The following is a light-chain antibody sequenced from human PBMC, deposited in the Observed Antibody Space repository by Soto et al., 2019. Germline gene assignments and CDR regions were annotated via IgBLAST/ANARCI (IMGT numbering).Light chain of an antibody. V-gene: IGKV3-11*01. CDR3: QQYNNWPPLT. J-gene: IGKJ4*01. CDR2: HAS. Sequence: EIVLTQSPATLSLSPGERATLSCRASQSVSSYLAWYQQKPGQAPRLLIYHASNRATGIPARFSGSGSGTDFTLTISSLEPEDFAVYYCQQYNNWPPLTFGGGTKVEIK. CDR1: QSVSSY.